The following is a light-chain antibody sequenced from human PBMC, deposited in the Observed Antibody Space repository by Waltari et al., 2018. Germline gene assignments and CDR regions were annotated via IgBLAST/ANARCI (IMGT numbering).Light chain of an antibody. CDR2: EVG. Sequence: QSALTQPASVSGSPGQSITISCTGTSSDVGGYNYVSWYQQHPGKAPKRKVYEVGNRPSGCSNPCTGPRSGNAASLTISGQQDEDAVYYYCSSYTSSSTSHVVFGGGTKLTVL. CDR3: SSYTSSSTSHVV. J-gene: IGLJ2*01. V-gene: IGLV2-14*01. CDR1: SSDVGGYNY.